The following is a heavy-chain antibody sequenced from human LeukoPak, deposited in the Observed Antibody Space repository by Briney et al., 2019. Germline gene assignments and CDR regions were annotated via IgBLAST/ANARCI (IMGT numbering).Heavy chain of an antibody. Sequence: ASVKVSCKASGYTFTSYYIYWVRQAPGQGLAWMGVINPSDSSTSYAPKFQGRVTMTRDTSTSTVYMDLSSLRSEDTAVYYCARASISPTCGMDVWSQGTTVTVSS. J-gene: IGHJ6*02. V-gene: IGHV1-46*01. D-gene: IGHD3-16*01. CDR3: ARASISPTCGMDV. CDR1: GYTFTSYY. CDR2: INPSDSST.